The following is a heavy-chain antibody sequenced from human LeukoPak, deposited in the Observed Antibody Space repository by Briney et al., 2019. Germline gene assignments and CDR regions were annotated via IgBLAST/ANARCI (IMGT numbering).Heavy chain of an antibody. D-gene: IGHD3-10*01. CDR2: ITVSGST. Sequence: SETLSLTCTVSGGSISSYYWTWIRQPAGKRLEWLGRITVSGSTTYNPSLESRLLMSVDTSKNQFSLKLTSVTAADTAVYYCARRGASQKDYYYYGMDVWGQGTTVTVSS. J-gene: IGHJ6*02. CDR3: ARRGASQKDYYYYGMDV. V-gene: IGHV4-4*07. CDR1: GGSISSYY.